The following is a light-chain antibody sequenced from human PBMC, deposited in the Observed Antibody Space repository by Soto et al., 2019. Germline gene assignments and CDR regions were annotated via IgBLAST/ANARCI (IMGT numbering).Light chain of an antibody. CDR1: QDIRYG. CDR2: AAS. CDR3: LQHSSYPWT. V-gene: IGKV1-6*01. Sequence: IQMTQSPSTLSASVGDRVTITCRASQDIRYGLSWYQQKPGKAPKLLIYAASSLQRGVPSRFSGSGSGTDFTLTISSLQPEDFATYSCLQHSSYPWTFGQGTKVDIK. J-gene: IGKJ1*01.